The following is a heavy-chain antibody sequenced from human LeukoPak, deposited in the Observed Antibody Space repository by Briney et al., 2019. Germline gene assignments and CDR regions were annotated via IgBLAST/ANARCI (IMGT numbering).Heavy chain of an antibody. Sequence: PGGSLRLSCAASGFTFSSFAMTWVRQAPGKGLEWVSAISGGGGNTYYADSVKGRFTISRDNSKNTLYLQMNSLRAEDTAVYYCAKKEALGYCSSTSCYGDAFDIWGQGTMVTVSS. V-gene: IGHV3-23*01. CDR1: GFTFSSFA. J-gene: IGHJ3*02. CDR2: ISGGGGNT. CDR3: AKKEALGYCSSTSCYGDAFDI. D-gene: IGHD2-2*01.